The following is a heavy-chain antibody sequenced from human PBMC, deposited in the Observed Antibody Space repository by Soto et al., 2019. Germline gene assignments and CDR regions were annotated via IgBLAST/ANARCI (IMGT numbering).Heavy chain of an antibody. CDR3: AGVYSYGYPRGTFDY. Sequence: AAVKVSCKASGGTFSSYAISSVRRAPGQGLEWMGGIIPIFGTANYAQKFQGRVTITADESTSTAYMELSSLRSEDTAVYYCAGVYSYGYPRGTFDYWGQGTLVTVSS. D-gene: IGHD5-18*01. CDR1: GGTFSSYA. J-gene: IGHJ4*02. CDR2: IIPIFGTA. V-gene: IGHV1-69*13.